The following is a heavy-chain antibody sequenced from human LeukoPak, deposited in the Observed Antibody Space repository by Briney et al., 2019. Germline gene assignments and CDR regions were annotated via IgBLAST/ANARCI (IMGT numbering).Heavy chain of an antibody. CDR3: ARGHTGYNLYYFDY. J-gene: IGHJ4*02. D-gene: IGHD1-14*01. CDR1: GGSITSYY. V-gene: IGHV4-59*01. Sequence: SETLSLTCTVSGGSITSYYWSWFRQPPGEGLEWIGYIHYSGSTNYNPSLKTRVTISVDTSKNQFSLKLSSVTAADTAVYYCARGHTGYNLYYFDYWGQGTLVTVSS. CDR2: IHYSGST.